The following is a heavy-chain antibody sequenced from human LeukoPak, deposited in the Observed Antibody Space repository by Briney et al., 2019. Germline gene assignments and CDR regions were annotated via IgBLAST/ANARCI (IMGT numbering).Heavy chain of an antibody. Sequence: SETLSLTCTVSGGSFSDYYWSWIRQPAGEGLEWIGRIYTSGSANYNPSLKSRVTMSVDTSRNQFSLNLSSVTAADTAVYYCARVSYDFWSGHCRYFDYWGQGTLVTVSS. CDR1: GGSFSDYY. D-gene: IGHD3-3*01. CDR2: IYTSGSA. CDR3: ARVSYDFWSGHCRYFDY. J-gene: IGHJ4*02. V-gene: IGHV4-4*07.